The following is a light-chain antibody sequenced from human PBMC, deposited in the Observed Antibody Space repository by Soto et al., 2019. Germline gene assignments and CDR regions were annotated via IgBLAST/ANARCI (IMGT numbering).Light chain of an antibody. CDR2: KAS. CDR1: QSISNW. V-gene: IGKV1-5*03. Sequence: DIQMTQSPSTLSASVGDRVTITCRASQSISNWLAWYQQKPGKAPKLLMYKASSLESGVPSRFSGSGSGTEFTLTISSLQPDDFATYYCQQYSIYSYTFGQGTKLEIK. CDR3: QQYSIYSYT. J-gene: IGKJ2*01.